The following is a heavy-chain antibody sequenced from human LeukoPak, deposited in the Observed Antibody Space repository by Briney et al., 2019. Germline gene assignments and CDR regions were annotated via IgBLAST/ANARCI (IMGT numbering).Heavy chain of an antibody. CDR2: ISSSGST. D-gene: IGHD3-10*01. CDR3: ARGRKARGAFDI. J-gene: IGHJ3*02. Sequence: PSETLSLTCTVSGDSISSGDYYWSWIRQPGGKGLEWIGRISSSGSTNYNPSLKSRVTISVDTSKNQFSLKLSSVTAADTAVYYCARGRKARGAFDIWGQGTMVTVSS. CDR1: GDSISSGDYY. V-gene: IGHV4-61*02.